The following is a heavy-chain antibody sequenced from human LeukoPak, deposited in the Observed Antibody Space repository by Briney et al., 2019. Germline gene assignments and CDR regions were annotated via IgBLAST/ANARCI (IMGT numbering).Heavy chain of an antibody. CDR2: IKQDGSEK. D-gene: IGHD6-19*01. Sequence: GGSLRLSCAASGIILSSYWMSWVRQAPGKGLEWVANIKQDGSEKWYVDSVKGRFTISRDNAKNSLYLQMNSLRVEDTAVYYCAREFCSGYNSRWFDYWGQGTLVTVSS. J-gene: IGHJ5*01. V-gene: IGHV3-7*01. CDR3: AREFCSGYNSRWFDY. CDR1: GIILSSYW.